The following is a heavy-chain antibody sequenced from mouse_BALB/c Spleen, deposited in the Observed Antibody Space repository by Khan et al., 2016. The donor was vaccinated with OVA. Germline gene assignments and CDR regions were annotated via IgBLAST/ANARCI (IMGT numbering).Heavy chain of an antibody. CDR1: GYTFTNNY. D-gene: IGHD1-1*01. Sequence: QVQLQQPGPELVKPGASVRISCKAAGYTFTNNYLHWVKQRPGQGLEWIGWIYPGNVNTKYNDKFKGKATLTADKSSSTAYMQLSSLTSEDSAVYFWRRAGCSSRIYTMDYWGQGTSVTVSS. CDR3: RRAGCSSRIYTMDY. CDR2: IYPGNVNT. V-gene: IGHV1S56*01. J-gene: IGHJ4*01.